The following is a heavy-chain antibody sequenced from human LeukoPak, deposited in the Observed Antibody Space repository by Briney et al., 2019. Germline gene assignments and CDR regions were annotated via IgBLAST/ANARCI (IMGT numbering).Heavy chain of an antibody. Sequence: PGGSLRLSCAASGFTFSSYNMNWVRQAPGKGLEWVSSITRSSSNIYYADSVKGRFTISRDNAQNSLYLQMNSLRAEDTAVYYCARGAYYYGSGSYSFQIDNWGQGTLVTVFS. D-gene: IGHD3-10*01. V-gene: IGHV3-21*01. CDR2: ITRSSSNI. CDR1: GFTFSSYN. J-gene: IGHJ4*02. CDR3: ARGAYYYGSGSYSFQIDN.